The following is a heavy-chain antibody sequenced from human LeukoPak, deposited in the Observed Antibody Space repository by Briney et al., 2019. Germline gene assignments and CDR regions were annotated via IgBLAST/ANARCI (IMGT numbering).Heavy chain of an antibody. J-gene: IGHJ3*02. CDR3: AREYGSGSYKDAFDI. CDR1: GFTFSSYG. D-gene: IGHD3-10*01. V-gene: IGHV3-33*01. CDR2: IWYDGSNK. Sequence: GRSLILSCAASGFTFSSYGMHWVRQAPGKGLEWVAVIWYDGSNKYYAGSVKGRFTISRDNSKNTLYLQMNSLRAEDTAVYYCAREYGSGSYKDAFDIWGQGTMVTVSS.